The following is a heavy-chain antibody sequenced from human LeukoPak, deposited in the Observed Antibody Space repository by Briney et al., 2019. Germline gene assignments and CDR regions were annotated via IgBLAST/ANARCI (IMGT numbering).Heavy chain of an antibody. Sequence: SQTLSLTCAISGDSVSSNTAAWNWIRQSPSRGLEWLGRTYYRSRWYRDYAVSVKSRITINPDTSKNQFSLQLNSVTPEDTAVYYCAGEAGEDVYWCYYYMDVWGKGTTVTVSS. CDR2: TYYRSRWYR. CDR1: GDSVSSNTAA. V-gene: IGHV6-1*01. CDR3: AGEAGEDVYWCYYYMDV. D-gene: IGHD2-8*02. J-gene: IGHJ6*03.